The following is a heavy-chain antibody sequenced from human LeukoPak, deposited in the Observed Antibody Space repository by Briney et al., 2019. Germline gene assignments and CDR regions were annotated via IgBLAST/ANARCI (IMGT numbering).Heavy chain of an antibody. CDR1: GGSISSYY. CDR3: ARHSRYSSDWYYFDY. J-gene: IGHJ4*02. V-gene: IGHV4-59*08. CDR2: MYNTGST. Sequence: SETLSLTCTVSGGSISSYYWNWIRQPPGKGLEWIGYMYNTGSTNYNPSLKSRVTMSLDTSKNQFSLKLSSVTAADTAVYYCARHSRYSSDWYYFDYWGQGTLVTVSS. D-gene: IGHD6-13*01.